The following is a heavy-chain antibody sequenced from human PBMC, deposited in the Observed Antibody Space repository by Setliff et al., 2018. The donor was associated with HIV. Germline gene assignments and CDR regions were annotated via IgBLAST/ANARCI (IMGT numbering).Heavy chain of an antibody. J-gene: IGHJ6*02. CDR3: TRWEGGYDYYYGMDV. V-gene: IGHV3-49*04. Sequence: GGSLRLSCTASGFTFDDYAMTWVRPAPGKGLEWVGFIRGAAYGGTIEYAASVKGRFTISRDDSKSIAYLQMNSLKSEDTAVYYCTRWEGGYDYYYGMDVWGQGTTVTVSS. CDR2: IRGAAYGGTI. CDR1: GFTFDDYA. D-gene: IGHD1-26*01.